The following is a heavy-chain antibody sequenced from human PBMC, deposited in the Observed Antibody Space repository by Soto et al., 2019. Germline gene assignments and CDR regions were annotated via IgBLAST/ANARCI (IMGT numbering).Heavy chain of an antibody. Sequence: ASVKVSCKASGYTFTSYYMHWVRQAPGQGLEWMGIINPSGGSTSYAQKFQGRVTMTRDTSTSTVYMELSSLRSEDTAVYYCAKACGGSSYYRNNHAFDICGKGTMCTVSS. J-gene: IGHJ3*02. V-gene: IGHV1-46*01. CDR3: AKACGGSSYYRNNHAFDI. CDR1: GYTFTSYY. CDR2: INPSGGST. D-gene: IGHD2-15*01.